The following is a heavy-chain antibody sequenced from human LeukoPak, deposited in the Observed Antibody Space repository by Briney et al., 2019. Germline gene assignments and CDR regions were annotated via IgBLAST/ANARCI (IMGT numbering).Heavy chain of an antibody. CDR1: GFTFGDYA. D-gene: IGHD2-21*02. V-gene: IGHV3-49*04. J-gene: IGHJ6*04. Sequence: GGSLRLSCTASGFTFGDYAMGWVRQAPGKGLEWVGFIRSKAYGGTTEYAASVKGRFTISRDDSKSIAYLQMNSLKTEDTAVYYCTRVALWHIVVVTEMDVWGKGTTVTVSS. CDR2: IRSKAYGGTT. CDR3: TRVALWHIVVVTEMDV.